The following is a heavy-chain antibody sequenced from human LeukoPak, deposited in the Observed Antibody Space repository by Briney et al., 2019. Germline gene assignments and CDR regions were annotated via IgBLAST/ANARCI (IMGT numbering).Heavy chain of an antibody. CDR2: IIPIFGTA. D-gene: IGHD3-3*01. Sequence: SVKVSCKASGGTFSSYAISWVRQAPGQGLEWMGGIIPIFGTANYAQKFQGRVTITADESTSTAYMELSSLRAEDTAVYYCARTEYYDFWSGLSWFDPWGQGTLVTVSS. V-gene: IGHV1-69*13. CDR3: ARTEYYDFWSGLSWFDP. J-gene: IGHJ5*02. CDR1: GGTFSSYA.